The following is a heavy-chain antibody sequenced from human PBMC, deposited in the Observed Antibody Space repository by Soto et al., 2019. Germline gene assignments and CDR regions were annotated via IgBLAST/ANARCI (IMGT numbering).Heavy chain of an antibody. J-gene: IGHJ6*02. CDR3: XXXXVDXXMKXYYYXXDV. D-gene: IGHD5-18*01. V-gene: IGHV3-30-3*01. CDR2: ISYDGSNK. CDR1: GFTFSSYA. Sequence: QVQXVXSGGGVGQPXXSLXLSCAASGFTFSSYAMHWVRQAPGKGLEWVAVISYDGSNKYYADSVKGRFTXXXXXSKXXXXXXXXXXXXXXXXXXXXXXXXVDXXMKXYYYXXDVWGQGTTVTVXS.